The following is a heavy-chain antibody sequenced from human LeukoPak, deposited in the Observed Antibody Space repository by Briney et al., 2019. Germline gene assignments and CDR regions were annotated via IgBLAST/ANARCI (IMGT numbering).Heavy chain of an antibody. CDR1: GFTFSSYG. D-gene: IGHD4-17*01. V-gene: IGHV3-33*01. Sequence: GGSLRLSCAASGFTFSSYGMHWVRQAPGKGLEWVAVIWYDGSDKYYADSVKGRFTISRDISKNTLYLQMNSLRAEDTAVYYCARDQGGDYGIDYWGQGTLVTVSS. CDR3: ARDQGGDYGIDY. J-gene: IGHJ4*02. CDR2: IWYDGSDK.